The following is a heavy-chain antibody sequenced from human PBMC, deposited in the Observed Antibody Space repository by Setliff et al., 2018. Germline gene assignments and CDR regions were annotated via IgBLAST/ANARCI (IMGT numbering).Heavy chain of an antibody. Sequence: SETLSLTCTVSGGSISSYYWSWIRQPAGKGLEWIGRIYTSGSTNYNPSLKSRVTMSVDTSKNQFSLKLSSMTAADTAVYYCAKQGSYYYYMDVWGKGTTVTVSS. CDR2: IYTSGST. CDR1: GGSISSYY. CDR3: AKQGSYYYYMDV. D-gene: IGHD6-13*01. V-gene: IGHV4-4*07. J-gene: IGHJ6*03.